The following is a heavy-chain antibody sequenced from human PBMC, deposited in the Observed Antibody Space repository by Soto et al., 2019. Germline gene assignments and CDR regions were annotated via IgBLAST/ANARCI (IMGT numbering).Heavy chain of an antibody. Sequence: SVKVSCKACGGTFSSYAISWVRQAPGQGLEWMGGIIPIFGTANYAQKFQGRVTITADESTSTAYMELSSLRSEDTAVYYCASSGYWGSRRSYYGMEVWGQGTTVTVSS. CDR2: IIPIFGTA. J-gene: IGHJ6*01. CDR1: GGTFSSYA. V-gene: IGHV1-69*13. CDR3: ASSGYWGSRRSYYGMEV. D-gene: IGHD3-16*01.